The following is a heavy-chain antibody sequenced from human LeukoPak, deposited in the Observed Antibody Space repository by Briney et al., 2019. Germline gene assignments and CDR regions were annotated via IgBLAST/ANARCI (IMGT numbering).Heavy chain of an antibody. D-gene: IGHD3-16*01. Sequence: GGSLRLSCAASGFIFSTTWMAWVRQAPGKGPEWVAYINHDGTETNYLDSVKGRFTGSRDNVKNSLYLQMNSLRADDTAVYYCATTAGRTGGNSWGQGALVTVSS. CDR3: ATTAGRTGGNS. CDR1: GFIFSTTW. V-gene: IGHV3-7*03. CDR2: INHDGTET. J-gene: IGHJ4*02.